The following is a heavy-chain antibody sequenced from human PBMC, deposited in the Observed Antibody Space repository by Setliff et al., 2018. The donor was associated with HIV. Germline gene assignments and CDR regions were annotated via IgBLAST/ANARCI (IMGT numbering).Heavy chain of an antibody. CDR1: GGSISTSRYY. V-gene: IGHV4-39*01. CDR3: ASLDGSESPYIYYYYMDV. D-gene: IGHD3-10*01. J-gene: IGHJ6*03. Sequence: SETLSLTCTVSGGSISTSRYYWGWIRQPPGKGLEWIGSINYRGNTYYNPSLKSRAAISVDTSKNPLSLKLSSVTAADTAVYYCASLDGSESPYIYYYYMDVWGKGTAVTVSS. CDR2: INYRGNT.